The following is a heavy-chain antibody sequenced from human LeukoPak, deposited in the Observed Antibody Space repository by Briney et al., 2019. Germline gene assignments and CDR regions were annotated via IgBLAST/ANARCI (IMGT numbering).Heavy chain of an antibody. CDR2: IYHSGST. J-gene: IGHJ5*02. Sequence: SETLSLTCTVSGGPISTYYWSWIRQTPGKGLEWIGYIYHSGSTNYNPSLKSRVTISVDTSKNQFSLKLNSVTAADTAVYYCARQTGGRFDPWGQGTLVTVSS. D-gene: IGHD1-14*01. CDR3: ARQTGGRFDP. V-gene: IGHV4-59*01. CDR1: GGPISTYY.